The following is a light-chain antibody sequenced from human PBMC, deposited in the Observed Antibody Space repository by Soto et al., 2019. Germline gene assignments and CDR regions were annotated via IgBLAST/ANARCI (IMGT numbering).Light chain of an antibody. V-gene: IGKV1-13*02. J-gene: IGKJ5*01. CDR3: QQFNSYPIT. CDR2: DVS. Sequence: AIQLTQSPSSLSASVGDRVTITCRASQDIRGALAWYQQKPGNAPKILLYDVSTLESGVPSRLSGSGSGTDVTLTISSLQPVDFATYYCQQFNSYPITFGQGTRLEIK. CDR1: QDIRGA.